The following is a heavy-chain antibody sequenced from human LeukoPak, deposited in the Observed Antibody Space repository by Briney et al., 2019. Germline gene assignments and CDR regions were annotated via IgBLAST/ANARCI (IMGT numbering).Heavy chain of an antibody. V-gene: IGHV3-15*01. D-gene: IGHD1-26*01. CDR3: TTARRVVGDQEVAGY. CDR1: GFTFSNAW. CDR2: IKSKTDGGTT. Sequence: PGGSLRLSCAASGFTFSNAWMSWVRQAPGEGLEGVGRIKSKTDGGTTDYAAPVKGRFTISRDDSKNTLYLQMNSLKTEDTAVYYCTTARRVVGDQEVAGYWGQGTLVTVSS. J-gene: IGHJ4*02.